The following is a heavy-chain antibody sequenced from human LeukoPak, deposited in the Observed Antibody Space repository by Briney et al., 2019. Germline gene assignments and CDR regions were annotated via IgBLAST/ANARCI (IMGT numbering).Heavy chain of an antibody. D-gene: IGHD2-2*01. CDR2: ISSSSSYI. CDR3: ARDSQPGASWDPFDY. Sequence: GGSLRLSCAASGFTFSSYSMNWVRQAPGKGLEWVSSISSSSSYIYYADSVKGRFTISRDNAKNSLYLQMNSLRAEDTAVYYCARDSQPGASWDPFDYWGQGTPVTVSS. V-gene: IGHV3-21*01. J-gene: IGHJ4*02. CDR1: GFTFSSYS.